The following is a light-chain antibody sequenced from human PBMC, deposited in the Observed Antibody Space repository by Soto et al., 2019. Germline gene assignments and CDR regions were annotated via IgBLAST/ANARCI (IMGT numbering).Light chain of an antibody. CDR3: CSYAVGTSVV. CDR2: EDI. Sequence: QSALTQPASVSGSLGQSITISCTGSSSDVGRYNLVSWYQQHPGKAPKLLIYEDIERPSGVSNRFSGSKSGNTASLTISGVQTEDEADYYCCSYAVGTSVVFGGGTKLTVL. CDR1: SSDVGRYNL. V-gene: IGLV2-23*01. J-gene: IGLJ2*01.